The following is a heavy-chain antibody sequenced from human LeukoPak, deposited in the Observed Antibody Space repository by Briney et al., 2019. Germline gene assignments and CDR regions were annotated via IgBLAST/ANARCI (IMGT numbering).Heavy chain of an antibody. Sequence: GGSLRLSCAASGFTFSTYGMHWVRQAPGKGLEWVAFVRYDGNNQYYADSVKGRFTISRDNSKNTLYLQMNSLRAEDTAVYYCAKGHTRGYYFDSSGFNYWGQGNLVTVSS. V-gene: IGHV3-30*02. CDR2: VRYDGNNQ. CDR1: GFTFSTYG. D-gene: IGHD3-22*01. CDR3: AKGHTRGYYFDSSGFNY. J-gene: IGHJ4*02.